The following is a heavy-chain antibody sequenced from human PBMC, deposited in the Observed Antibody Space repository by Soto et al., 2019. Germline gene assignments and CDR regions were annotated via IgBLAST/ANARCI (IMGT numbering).Heavy chain of an antibody. Sequence: ASVKVSCKASGYTFTSYDINWVRQATGQGLEWMGWMNPNSGNTGYAQKFQGRVTMTRNTSISTAYMELSSLRSEDTAVNYCTAPRPSLTMRGGVFMGDYYYTGRDVWAQGTTVTVSS. V-gene: IGHV1-8*01. CDR3: TAPRPSLTMRGGVFMGDYYYTGRDV. CDR2: MNPNSGNT. J-gene: IGHJ6*02. D-gene: IGHD3-10*01. CDR1: GYTFTSYD.